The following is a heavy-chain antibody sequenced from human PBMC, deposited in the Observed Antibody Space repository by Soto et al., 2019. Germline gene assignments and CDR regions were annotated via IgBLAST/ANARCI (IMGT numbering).Heavy chain of an antibody. D-gene: IGHD7-27*01. CDR1: GDSISTYY. CDR3: ARPGRDWGSLDY. V-gene: IGHV4-59*08. Sequence: QVQLQESGPGLVKPSETLSLTCTVSGDSISTYYWTWIRQSPGKGLEWIAFIYYGGSTNYNPSLKSRVTISVDTSKNQCSLKWNSGTAADTAVYYCARPGRDWGSLDYWGQGTLVTVSS. CDR2: IYYGGST. J-gene: IGHJ4*02.